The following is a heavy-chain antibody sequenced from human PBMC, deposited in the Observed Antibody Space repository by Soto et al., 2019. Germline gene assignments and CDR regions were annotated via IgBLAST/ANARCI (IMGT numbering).Heavy chain of an antibody. CDR2: ISGSGSTT. CDR3: VTRSRGLQSSPPRLDS. V-gene: IGHV3-23*01. J-gene: IGHJ4*02. Sequence: EVQLLESGGGLVQPGGSLRLSCAASGLTFSGYGMSWVRQAPGTGLEWVSAISGSGSTTCYADSVKGRFTISRDDSKNILFLQMHSLSAEDTAVYYCVTRSRGLQSSPPRLDSWGQGTLVTVSS. D-gene: IGHD4-4*01. CDR1: GLTFSGYG.